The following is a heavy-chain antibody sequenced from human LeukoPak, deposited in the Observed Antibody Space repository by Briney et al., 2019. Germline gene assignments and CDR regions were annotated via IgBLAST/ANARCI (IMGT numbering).Heavy chain of an antibody. CDR2: ISYDGSNK. CDR1: GFTFSSYG. Sequence: QPGRSLRLSCAASGFTFSSYGMHWVRQAPGKGLEWVAVISYDGSNKYYADSVKGRFTISRDNSKNTLYLQMNSLRAEDTAVYYCAKWDIVVVPAAHTDPAFDYWGQGTLVTVSS. D-gene: IGHD2-2*01. J-gene: IGHJ4*02. V-gene: IGHV3-30*18. CDR3: AKWDIVVVPAAHTDPAFDY.